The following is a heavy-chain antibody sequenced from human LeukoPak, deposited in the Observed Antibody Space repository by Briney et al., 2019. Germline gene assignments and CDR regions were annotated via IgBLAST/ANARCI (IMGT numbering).Heavy chain of an antibody. CDR1: GGSISSGDYY. D-gene: IGHD3-22*01. CDR3: ARDHYDTSGYSDGMDV. CDR2: IYYSGST. Sequence: SETLSLTCTVSGGSISSGDYYWSWIRQPPGKGLEWIGYIYYSGSTYNNPSLRSRVTISVDTSKNQFSLKLSSVTAADTAVYYCARDHYDTSGYSDGMDVWGQGTTVTVSS. J-gene: IGHJ6*02. V-gene: IGHV4-30-4*01.